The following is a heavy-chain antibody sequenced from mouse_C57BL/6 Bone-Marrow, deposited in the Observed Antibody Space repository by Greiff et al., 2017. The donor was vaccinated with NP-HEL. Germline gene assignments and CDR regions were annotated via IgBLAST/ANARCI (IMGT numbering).Heavy chain of an antibody. CDR1: GYSITSGYY. D-gene: IGHD1-1*01. V-gene: IGHV3-6*01. J-gene: IGHJ3*01. Sequence: DVQLQESGPGLVKPSQSLSLTCSVTGYSITSGYYWNWIRQFPGNQLEWMGYISYDGSNNYNPSLKNRISITRDTSKNQFFLKWNSVTTEDAATYYCAGAGSKGFAYWGQGTLVTVSA. CDR2: ISYDGSN. CDR3: AGAGSKGFAY.